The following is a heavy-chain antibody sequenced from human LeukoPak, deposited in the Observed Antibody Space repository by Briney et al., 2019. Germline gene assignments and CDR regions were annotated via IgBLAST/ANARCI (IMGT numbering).Heavy chain of an antibody. J-gene: IGHJ4*02. Sequence: GASVTVSCKASGGTFSSYAISWVRQAPGQGLEWMGGIIPIFGTANYAQKFQGRVTITTDEATSTAYMELSSLRSEDTAVYYCARGGGTPGIAAAGKEGLDYWGQGTLVTVSS. CDR2: IIPIFGTA. V-gene: IGHV1-69*05. CDR3: ARGGGTPGIAAAGKEGLDY. CDR1: GGTFSSYA. D-gene: IGHD6-13*01.